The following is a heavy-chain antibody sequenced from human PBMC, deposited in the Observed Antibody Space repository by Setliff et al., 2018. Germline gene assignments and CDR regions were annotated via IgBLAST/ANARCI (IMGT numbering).Heavy chain of an antibody. Sequence: AAVKVSCKASGYTFTSYYMHWVRQAPGQGLEWMGIIKPSGGRTNYSQKFQGRVTMTRNKSIRTDYMELSRLSSDDKAVYYCARDPQKTGDGKHAFDIWGQGTMVTVSS. D-gene: IGHD7-27*01. CDR1: GYTFTSYY. CDR3: ARDPQKTGDGKHAFDI. V-gene: IGHV1-2*02. CDR2: IKPSGGRT. J-gene: IGHJ3*02.